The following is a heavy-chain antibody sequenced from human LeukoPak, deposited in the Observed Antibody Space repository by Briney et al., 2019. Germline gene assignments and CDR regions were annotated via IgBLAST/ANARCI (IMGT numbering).Heavy chain of an antibody. CDR1: GYTLTELS. CDR3: ATRYGVAAADFDY. CDR2: FDPKDGDT. J-gene: IGHJ4*02. V-gene: IGHV1-24*01. D-gene: IGHD6-13*01. Sequence: ASVKVSCKVSGYTLTELSMHWVRQAPGKGLEWMGGFDPKDGDTIYAQKFQGRVTMTEDTSTDTAYMELSSLRSEDTAVYYCATRYGVAAADFDYWGQGTLVTVSS.